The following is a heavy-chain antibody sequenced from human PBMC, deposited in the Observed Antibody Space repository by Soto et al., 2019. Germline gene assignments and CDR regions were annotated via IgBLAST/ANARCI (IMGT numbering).Heavy chain of an antibody. Sequence: AGGSLRLSCAASGFTFSSYGMHWVRQAPGKGLEWVAVISYDGSNKYYADSVKGRFTISRDNSKNTLYLQMNSLRAEDTAVYYCAKDSSSSGHFDYWGQGTLVTVSS. V-gene: IGHV3-30*18. CDR1: GFTFSSYG. D-gene: IGHD6-6*01. CDR3: AKDSSSSGHFDY. J-gene: IGHJ4*02. CDR2: ISYDGSNK.